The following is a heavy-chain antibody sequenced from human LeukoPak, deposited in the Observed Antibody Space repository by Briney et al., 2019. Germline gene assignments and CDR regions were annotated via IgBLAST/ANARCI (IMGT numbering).Heavy chain of an antibody. V-gene: IGHV3-21*01. CDR1: GFTFSSYS. CDR2: ISSSSYI. Sequence: GGSLRLSCAASGFTFSSYSMNWGRQAPGKGLEWVSSISSSSYIYYADSVKGRFTISRDNAKNSLYLQMNSLRAEDAAVYYCARGLRGYNYGLIDYWGQGTLVTVSS. J-gene: IGHJ4*02. D-gene: IGHD5-18*01. CDR3: ARGLRGYNYGLIDY.